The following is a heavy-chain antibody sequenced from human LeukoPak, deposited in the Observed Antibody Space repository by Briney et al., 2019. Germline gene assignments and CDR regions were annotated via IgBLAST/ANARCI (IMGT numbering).Heavy chain of an antibody. D-gene: IGHD2-2*01. CDR3: ARDVVVVPAAIHYGMDV. V-gene: IGHV4-34*01. CDR2: IHHRGRT. CDR1: AGSFTDYF. J-gene: IGHJ6*02. Sequence: SETRSLTCALYAGSFTDYFWGWVRHPHRGGREWIGEIHHRGRTYYNPSLKSRVTIPVDTSKNQFSLNLSSVNAADTAVYYCARDVVVVPAAIHYGMDVWGQGTTVTVSS.